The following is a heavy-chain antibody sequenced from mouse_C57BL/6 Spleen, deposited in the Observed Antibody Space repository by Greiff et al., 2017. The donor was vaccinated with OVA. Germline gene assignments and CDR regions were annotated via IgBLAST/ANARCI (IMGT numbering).Heavy chain of an antibody. V-gene: IGHV3-6*01. CDR2: ISYDGSN. J-gene: IGHJ3*01. Sequence: EVKLQESGPGLVKPSQSLSLTCSVIGYSITSGYYWNWIRQFPGNKLEWMGYISYDGSNNYNPSLKNRISITRDTSKNQFFLKLNSVTTEDTATYYCARYDYDGEAWFAYWGQGTLVTVSA. D-gene: IGHD2-4*01. CDR1: GYSITSGYY. CDR3: ARYDYDGEAWFAY.